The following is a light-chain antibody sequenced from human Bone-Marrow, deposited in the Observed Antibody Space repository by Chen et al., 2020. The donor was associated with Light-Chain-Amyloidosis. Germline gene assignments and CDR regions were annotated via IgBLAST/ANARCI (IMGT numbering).Light chain of an antibody. V-gene: IGLV3-21*02. J-gene: IGLJ3*02. CDR2: DAS. CDR1: TIGSTS. Sequence: SYVLTPPSSVSVAPGQTATIACGGNTIGSTSVQWYQQTPGQAPLLVVYDASDRPSGIPERLSGSNSGNTATLTISRVEAGDEADYYCQVWDRSSDRPVFGGGTKLTVL. CDR3: QVWDRSSDRPV.